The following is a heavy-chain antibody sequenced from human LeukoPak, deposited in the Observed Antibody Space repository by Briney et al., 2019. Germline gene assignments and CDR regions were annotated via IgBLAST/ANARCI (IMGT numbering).Heavy chain of an antibody. J-gene: IGHJ4*02. Sequence: PGGSLRLSCAASGFTFSSYWMHWVRQAPGKGLVWVSLINSDGSSTSYADSVKGRFTISRDNAKNTLYLQMNSLRAEDTAVYYCTRDVWRRGYSYGYDYWGQGTLVTVSS. V-gene: IGHV3-74*01. CDR3: TRDVWRRGYSYGYDY. CDR2: INSDGSST. CDR1: GFTFSSYW. D-gene: IGHD5-18*01.